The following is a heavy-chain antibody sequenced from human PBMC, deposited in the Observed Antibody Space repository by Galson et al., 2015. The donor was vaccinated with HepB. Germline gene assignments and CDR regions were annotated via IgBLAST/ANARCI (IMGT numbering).Heavy chain of an antibody. Sequence: ETLFLTCAVAGGSITSTSWWSWVRQPPGMGLEWIGEIYHSGRTNYNPSLKSRVSISVDKSTNQFSLRLSSVTAADTAVYYCTRDLFGDHNWFDPWGQGTLVIVSS. J-gene: IGHJ5*02. V-gene: IGHV4-4*02. D-gene: IGHD3-16*01. CDR2: IYHSGRT. CDR1: GGSITSTSW. CDR3: TRDLFGDHNWFDP.